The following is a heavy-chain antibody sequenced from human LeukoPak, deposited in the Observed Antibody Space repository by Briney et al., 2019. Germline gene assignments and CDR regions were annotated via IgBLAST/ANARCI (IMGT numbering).Heavy chain of an antibody. D-gene: IGHD5-18*01. CDR2: IYYSGST. CDR3: ARGRGYSYGPLDY. V-gene: IGHV4-39*07. J-gene: IGHJ4*02. CDR1: GGSISSSSYY. Sequence: SETLSLTCTVSGGSISSSSYYWGWIRQPPGKGLEWIGSIYYSGSTNYNPSLKSRVTISVDTSKNQFSLKLSSVTAADTAVYYCARGRGYSYGPLDYWGQGTLVTVSS.